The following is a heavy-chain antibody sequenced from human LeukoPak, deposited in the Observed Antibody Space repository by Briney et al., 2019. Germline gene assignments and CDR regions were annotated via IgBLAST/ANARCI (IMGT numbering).Heavy chain of an antibody. V-gene: IGHV1-69*05. J-gene: IGHJ2*01. D-gene: IGHD1-26*01. CDR1: GVTFSSYT. CDR2: IIPIFGTA. Sequence: ASVKVSCTASGVTFSSYTISSVRHAPGQGLEWMGRIIPIFGTANNAQKFQGRVTITTDESTSTAYMELSSLRSEDTAVYYCARDLPVGARRYYWYFDLWGRGTLVTVSS. CDR3: ARDLPVGARRYYWYFDL.